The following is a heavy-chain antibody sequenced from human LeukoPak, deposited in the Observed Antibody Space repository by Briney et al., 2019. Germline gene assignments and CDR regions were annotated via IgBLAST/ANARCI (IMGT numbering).Heavy chain of an antibody. V-gene: IGHV1-2*06. Sequence: ASVKVSCKASGYTFTGYYMHWVRQAPGQGLEWMGRINPNSGGTNYAQKFQGRVTMTRDTSISTAYMELSSLRSEDTAVYYCARDHGRAIPYNWFDPWGQGTLVTVSS. CDR1: GYTFTGYY. J-gene: IGHJ5*02. CDR2: INPNSGGT. CDR3: ARDHGRAIPYNWFDP.